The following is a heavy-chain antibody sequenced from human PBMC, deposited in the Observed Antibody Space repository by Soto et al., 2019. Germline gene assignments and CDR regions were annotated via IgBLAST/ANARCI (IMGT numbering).Heavy chain of an antibody. CDR1: GGTFSSYA. Sequence: QVQLVQSGAEVKKPGSSVKVSCKASGGTFSSYAISWVRQAPGQGLEWMGGIIPIFGTANYAQKFQGRVTITADESTSTAYMELSSPRSEDTAVYYCARSVSFRYQLLKRGMDVWGQGTTVTVSS. CDR3: ARSVSFRYQLLKRGMDV. CDR2: IIPIFGTA. J-gene: IGHJ6*02. D-gene: IGHD1-7*01. V-gene: IGHV1-69*01.